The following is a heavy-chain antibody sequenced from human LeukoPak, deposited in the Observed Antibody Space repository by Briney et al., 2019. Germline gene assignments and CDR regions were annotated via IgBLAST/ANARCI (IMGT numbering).Heavy chain of an antibody. V-gene: IGHV4-39*01. CDR2: IYYNGST. J-gene: IGHJ4*02. CDR3: ARPASYTVTTYIDY. D-gene: IGHD4-17*01. CDR1: GGSISSSSYY. Sequence: PWETLSLTCTVSGGSISSSSYYWGWIRQPPGKGLEWIGSIYYNGSTYYNPSLKSRVTISVDTSKNQFSLKLSSVTAADTAVYYCARPASYTVTTYIDYWGQGTLVTVSS.